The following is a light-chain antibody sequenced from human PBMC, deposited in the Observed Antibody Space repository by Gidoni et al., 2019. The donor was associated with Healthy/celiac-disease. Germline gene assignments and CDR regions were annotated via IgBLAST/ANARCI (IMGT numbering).Light chain of an antibody. CDR3: QAWDSRHVV. V-gene: IGLV3-1*01. CDR2: QYS. CDR1: KLGDKY. Sequence: SYELTQPPSVSVSPGQTASITCSGDKLGDKYACWYQQQPGQSPVLVIYQYSKRPSGIPVRFSGSNSGNTATLTISGTQAMDEADYYCQAWDSRHVVFGGGTKLTVL. J-gene: IGLJ2*01.